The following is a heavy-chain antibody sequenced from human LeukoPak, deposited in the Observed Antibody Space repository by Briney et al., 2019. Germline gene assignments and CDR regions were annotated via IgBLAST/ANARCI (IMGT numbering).Heavy chain of an antibody. CDR1: GYSFTSYW. D-gene: IGHD3-3*01. V-gene: IGHV5-51*01. Sequence: GESLKISCKGSGYSFTSYWIGWVRQMPGKGLEWMGIIYPGDSDTRYSPSFQGQVTISADKSISTAYLQWSSPKASDTAMYYCARRLTDYDFWSGYSENWFDPWGQGTLVTVSS. CDR3: ARRLTDYDFWSGYSENWFDP. J-gene: IGHJ5*02. CDR2: IYPGDSDT.